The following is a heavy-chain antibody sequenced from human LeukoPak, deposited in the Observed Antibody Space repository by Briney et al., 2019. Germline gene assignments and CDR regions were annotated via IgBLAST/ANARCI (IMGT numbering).Heavy chain of an antibody. CDR1: GFTFSSYS. CDR2: ISSSSYI. J-gene: IGHJ4*02. CDR3: ARDGGYSSSGY. Sequence: GGSLGLSCAASGFTFSSYSMNWVRQAPGKGLEWVSSISSSSYIYYADSVKGRFTISRDNAKNSLYLQMNSLRAEDTAVYYCARDGGYSSSGYWGQGTLVTVSS. V-gene: IGHV3-21*04. D-gene: IGHD6-13*01.